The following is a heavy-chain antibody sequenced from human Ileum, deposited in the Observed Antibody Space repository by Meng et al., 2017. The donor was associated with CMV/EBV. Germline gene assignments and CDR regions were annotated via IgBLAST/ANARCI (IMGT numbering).Heavy chain of an antibody. CDR2: ISDSGIST. CDR1: GFSLSDYA. J-gene: IGHJ4*02. D-gene: IGHD3-10*01. Sequence: GESLKISCAASGFSLSDYAMTWVRQAPGKGLEWVSAISDSGISTYYADSVKGRFTVSRDNANNILYLHMNSLRAEDTALYYCARGRYGKYGYFDYWGQGTLVTVSS. V-gene: IGHV3-23*01. CDR3: ARGRYGKYGYFDY.